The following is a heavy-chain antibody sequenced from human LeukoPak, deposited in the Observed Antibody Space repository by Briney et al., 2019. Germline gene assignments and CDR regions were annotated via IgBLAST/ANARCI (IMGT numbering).Heavy chain of an antibody. CDR1: GGSFSGYY. J-gene: IGHJ5*02. Sequence: SSDTLSLTCAVYGGSFSGYYWSWIRQPPGKGLEWIGEINHSGSTNYNPSLKSRVTISVDTSKNQFSLKLSSVTAADTAVYYCARGSIAAPLGWFDPWGQGTLVTVSS. CDR3: ARGSIAAPLGWFDP. CDR2: INHSGST. D-gene: IGHD6-6*01. V-gene: IGHV4-34*01.